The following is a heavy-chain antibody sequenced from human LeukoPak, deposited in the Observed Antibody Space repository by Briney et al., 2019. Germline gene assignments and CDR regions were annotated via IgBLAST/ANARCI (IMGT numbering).Heavy chain of an antibody. D-gene: IGHD3-16*01. V-gene: IGHV3-53*01. J-gene: IGHJ4*02. CDR3: ARGVQPLAANTLAY. CDR2: LYSDGST. CDR1: GFTVITNA. Sequence: GGSLRLSCAASGFTVITNAMTWVRQAPGKGLEWVSVLYSDGSTKYADSVQGRLSISRDNSTNTMYLQMNSLSRDDTAVYYCARGVQPLAANTLAYWGQGTLVTVSA.